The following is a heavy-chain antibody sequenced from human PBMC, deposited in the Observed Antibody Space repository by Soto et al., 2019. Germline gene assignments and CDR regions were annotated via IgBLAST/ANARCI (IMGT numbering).Heavy chain of an antibody. CDR1: GYTFTSYG. J-gene: IGHJ4*02. V-gene: IGHV1-18*01. CDR3: ARDPSPYMTTVTTLVY. D-gene: IGHD4-17*01. CDR2: ISAYNGNT. Sequence: VQLVQSGAEVKKPGASVKVSCKASGYTFTSYGISWVRQAPGQGLEWMGWISAYNGNTNYAQKLQGRVTMTTDTSTGTAYMELRSLRSDDTAVYYCARDPSPYMTTVTTLVYWGQGTLVTVSS.